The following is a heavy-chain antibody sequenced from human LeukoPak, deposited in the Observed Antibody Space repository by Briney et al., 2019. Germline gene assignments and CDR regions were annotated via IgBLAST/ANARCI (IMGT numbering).Heavy chain of an antibody. D-gene: IGHD3-3*01. CDR1: GFIFSDHW. Sequence: SGGSLRLSCAASGFIFSDHWMHWVRQAPGKGLVWLSRINNDGSSTIYADSVKGRFTFSRDNAENTLFLEMSSLRVEDTAVYYCVRERNNFWSGHHSIFDSWSQGTLVTVSS. CDR3: VRERNNFWSGHHSIFDS. J-gene: IGHJ4*02. V-gene: IGHV3-74*01. CDR2: INNDGSST.